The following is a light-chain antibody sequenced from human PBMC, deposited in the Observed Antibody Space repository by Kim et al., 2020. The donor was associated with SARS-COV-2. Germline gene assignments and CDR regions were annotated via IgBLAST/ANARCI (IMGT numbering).Light chain of an antibody. CDR1: RSVTNNY. J-gene: IGKJ1*01. CDR2: GAS. CDR3: QQYSSAPRT. V-gene: IGKV3-20*01. Sequence: IVLTQSPGTQSLSPGERATLPCRASRSVTNNYLAWYQQKPGQALRLLIYGASSRATGIPDRFSGSGSGTDFTLTISGLEPEDFAVYYCQQYSSAPRTFGQGTKVDIK.